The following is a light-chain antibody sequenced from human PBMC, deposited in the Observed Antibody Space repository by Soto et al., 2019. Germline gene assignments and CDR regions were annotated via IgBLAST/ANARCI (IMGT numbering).Light chain of an antibody. Sequence: EILMTQSPATLSVSPGERATVSCRASRSLSNNLAWYQKKPGQAPRLLIYGASTRATGLPARFSGSGSGTEFTLTISSLQSEVFAVYYCQQYDIWPLTFGQGTKLEIK. V-gene: IGKV3-15*01. CDR3: QQYDIWPLT. CDR1: RSLSNN. CDR2: GAS. J-gene: IGKJ2*01.